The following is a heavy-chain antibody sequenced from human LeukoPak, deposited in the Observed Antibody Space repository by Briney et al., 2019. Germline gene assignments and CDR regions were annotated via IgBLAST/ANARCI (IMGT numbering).Heavy chain of an antibody. CDR2: IYYSGST. V-gene: IGHV4-59*08. D-gene: IGHD3-3*01. CDR1: GGSISSYY. CDR3: ARISRTIFGVVIMDY. J-gene: IGHJ4*02. Sequence: SETLSLTCTVSGGSISSYYWSWIRQPPGKGLEWIGYIYYSGSTNYNPSLKSQVTISVNTSKNQFSLKLSSLTAADTAVYYWARISRTIFGVVIMDYWGQGTLVTVSS.